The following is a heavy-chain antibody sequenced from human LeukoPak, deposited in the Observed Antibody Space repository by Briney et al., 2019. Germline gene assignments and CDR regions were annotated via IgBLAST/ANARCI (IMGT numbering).Heavy chain of an antibody. CDR1: GGSFNTYY. J-gene: IGHJ6*02. CDR2: INNIGGT. CDR3: ASARDYYYYGLDV. Sequence: SETLSLTCGVNGGSFNTYYWSWIRQPPGKGLEWTGEINNIGGTYYNPSLKSRATISVDTSKNQFSLTLSSVTAADTAVYYCASARDYYYYGLDVWGQGTTVTVSS. V-gene: IGHV4-34*01.